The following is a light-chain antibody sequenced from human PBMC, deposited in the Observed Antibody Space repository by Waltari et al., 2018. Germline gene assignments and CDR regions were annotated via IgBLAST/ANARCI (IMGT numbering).Light chain of an antibody. Sequence: EIVLTQSPATLSLSPGEGATLSCRASQSVSSQLVWYQQKRGQAPRLLIYDASNRATGIPARFSGSGSGTDFPLTISSLEPEDFAVYYCQQCNNSPPTFGQGTKVEIK. CDR1: QSVSSQ. J-gene: IGKJ1*01. CDR3: QQCNNSPPT. V-gene: IGKV3-11*01. CDR2: DAS.